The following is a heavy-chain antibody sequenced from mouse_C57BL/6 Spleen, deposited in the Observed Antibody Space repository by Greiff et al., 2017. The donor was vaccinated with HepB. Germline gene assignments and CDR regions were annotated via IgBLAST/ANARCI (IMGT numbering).Heavy chain of an antibody. CDR2: INPNNGGT. D-gene: IGHD1-1*01. V-gene: IGHV1-26*01. Sequence: EVQLQQSGPELVKPGASVKISCKASGYTFTDYYMNWVKQSHGKSLEWIGDINPNNGGTSYNQKFKGKATLTVDKSSSTAYMERRSLTSEDSAVYYCASPYYGGYFDVWGTGTTVTVSS. CDR3: ASPYYGGYFDV. CDR1: GYTFTDYY. J-gene: IGHJ1*03.